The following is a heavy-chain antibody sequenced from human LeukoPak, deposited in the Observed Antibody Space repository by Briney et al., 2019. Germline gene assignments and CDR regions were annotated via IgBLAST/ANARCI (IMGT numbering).Heavy chain of an antibody. V-gene: IGHV3-21*01. CDR3: ARDQGRTGTDY. CDR1: GFTFSSYG. D-gene: IGHD1-1*01. Sequence: KPGGSLRLSCAGSGFTFSSYGMHWVRQAPGKGLEWVSSISSSSSYIYYADSVKGRFTISRDNAKNSLYLQMNSLRAEDTAVYYCARDQGRTGTDYWGQGTLVTVSS. J-gene: IGHJ4*02. CDR2: ISSSSSYI.